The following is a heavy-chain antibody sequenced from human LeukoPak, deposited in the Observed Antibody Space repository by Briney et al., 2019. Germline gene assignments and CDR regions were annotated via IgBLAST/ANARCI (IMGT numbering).Heavy chain of an antibody. CDR1: GGSISSYGYY. J-gene: IGHJ4*02. CDR2: VSYTGST. D-gene: IGHD6-13*01. V-gene: IGHV4-39*07. CDR3: ARIYSSSWYDLGVGYFDY. Sequence: KPSETLSLTCTVSGGSISSYGYYWGWIRQPPGKGLEWIGGVSYTGSTYYNPSLKSRVTVSADMSKNQFSLKLNSVTAADTAVYYCARIYSSSWYDLGVGYFDYWGQGTLVTVSS.